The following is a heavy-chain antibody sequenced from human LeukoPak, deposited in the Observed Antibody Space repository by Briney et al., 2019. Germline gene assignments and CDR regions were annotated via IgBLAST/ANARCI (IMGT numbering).Heavy chain of an antibody. Sequence: SETLSLTCIVSGASISSYYWSWIRQPPGKGLEWIGYIYYSGSTNYNPSLKSRVTISVDTPKNQFSLKLSSVTAADTAVYYCATLTYGSGSYYNPWGQGTLVTVSS. J-gene: IGHJ5*02. CDR1: GASISSYY. D-gene: IGHD3-10*01. CDR2: IYYSGST. V-gene: IGHV4-59*08. CDR3: ATLTYGSGSYYNP.